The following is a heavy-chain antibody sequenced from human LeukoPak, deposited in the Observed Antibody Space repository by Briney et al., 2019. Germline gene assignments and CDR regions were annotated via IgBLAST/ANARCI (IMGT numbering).Heavy chain of an antibody. CDR1: GGTFSSYA. D-gene: IGHD3-10*01. V-gene: IGHV1-69*13. Sequence: SVKVSCKASGGTFSSYAISWVRQAPGQGLEWMGGIIPIFGTANYAQNFQGRVTITADESTSTAYMELSSLRSEDTAVYYCARATTMVRGVIKPPPRLTPPGQYDMDVWGQGTTVTVSS. J-gene: IGHJ6*02. CDR3: ARATTMVRGVIKPPPRLTPPGQYDMDV. CDR2: IIPIFGTA.